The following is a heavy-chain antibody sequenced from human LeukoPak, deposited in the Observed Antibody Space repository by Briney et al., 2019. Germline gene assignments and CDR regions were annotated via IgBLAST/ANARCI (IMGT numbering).Heavy chain of an antibody. CDR2: TYYSGST. J-gene: IGHJ4*02. D-gene: IGHD6-19*01. CDR3: ARVQWLVPLYYFDY. Sequence: SETLSLTCTVSGGSISSSSYYWGWIRQPPGKGLEWIGSTYYSGSTYYNPSLKSRVTISVDTSKNQFSLKLSSVTAADTAVYYCARVQWLVPLYYFDYWGQGTLVTVSS. V-gene: IGHV4-39*07. CDR1: GGSISSSSYY.